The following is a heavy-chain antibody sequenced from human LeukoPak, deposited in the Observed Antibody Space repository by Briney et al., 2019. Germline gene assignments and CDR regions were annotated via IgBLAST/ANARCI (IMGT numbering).Heavy chain of an antibody. CDR3: ARAYPDSSGYYYNYYYGMDV. Sequence: GGSLRLSCAASGFTFSSYSMNWVRQAPGKGLEWVSSISSSSSYIYYADSVKGRFTISRDNAKNSLYLQMNSLRAEDTAVYYCARAYPDSSGYYYNYYYGMDVWGQGTTVTVSS. V-gene: IGHV3-21*01. CDR2: ISSSSSYI. D-gene: IGHD3-22*01. CDR1: GFTFSSYS. J-gene: IGHJ6*02.